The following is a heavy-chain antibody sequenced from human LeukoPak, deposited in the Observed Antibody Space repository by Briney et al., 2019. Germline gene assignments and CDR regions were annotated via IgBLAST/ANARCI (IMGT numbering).Heavy chain of an antibody. CDR1: GFTFSSYW. CDR2: IKQDGSEK. D-gene: IGHD1-26*01. V-gene: IGHV3-7*01. Sequence: GGSPRLSCAASGFTFSSYWMGWVRQAPGKGLEWVANIKQDGSEKYYVDSVKGRFTISRDNAKNSLYLQMNSLRAEDTAVYYCARAVVGAIHDAFDIWGQGTMVTVSS. CDR3: ARAVVGAIHDAFDI. J-gene: IGHJ3*02.